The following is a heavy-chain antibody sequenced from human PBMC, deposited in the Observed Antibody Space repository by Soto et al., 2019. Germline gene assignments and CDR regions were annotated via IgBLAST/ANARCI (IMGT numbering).Heavy chain of an antibody. CDR1: GGSISSYY. Sequence: SETLSLTCTVSGGSISSYYWSWVRQPPGKGLEWIGYIYYSGSTNYNPSLKSRVTISVDTSKNQFSLKLSSVTAADTAVYYCARLGRDPKNDAFDIWGQGTMVTVS. V-gene: IGHV4-59*01. CDR2: IYYSGST. D-gene: IGHD3-16*01. J-gene: IGHJ3*02. CDR3: ARLGRDPKNDAFDI.